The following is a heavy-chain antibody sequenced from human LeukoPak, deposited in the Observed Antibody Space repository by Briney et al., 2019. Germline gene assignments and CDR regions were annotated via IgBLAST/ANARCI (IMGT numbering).Heavy chain of an antibody. V-gene: IGHV4-34*01. CDR1: GGSLSGYY. J-gene: IGHJ4*01. CDR3: ARDFWTGYLDY. D-gene: IGHD3/OR15-3a*01. Sequence: SETLSLTCGVYGGSLSGYYWSWIRQPPEKGLEWIGEINHSGSTNYNPSLKSRVTISADTSKNHFSLKLSSVTAADTAVYYCARDFWTGYLDYWGHGILVTVSS. CDR2: INHSGST.